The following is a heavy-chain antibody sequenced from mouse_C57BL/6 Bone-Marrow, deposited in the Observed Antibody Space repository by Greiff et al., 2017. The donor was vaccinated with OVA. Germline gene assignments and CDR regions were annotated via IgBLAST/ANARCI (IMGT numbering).Heavy chain of an antibody. D-gene: IGHD1-1*01. Sequence: QVQLQPSGPGLVQPSQSLSITCTVSGFSLTSYGVHWVRQSPGKGLAWLGVIWSGGSTDYNAAFISRLSISKDNSKSQVFFKMNSLQADDTAIYYCASFHYYGSHYYAMDYWGQGTSVTVSS. V-gene: IGHV2-2*01. CDR2: IWSGGST. J-gene: IGHJ4*01. CDR3: ASFHYYGSHYYAMDY. CDR1: GFSLTSYG.